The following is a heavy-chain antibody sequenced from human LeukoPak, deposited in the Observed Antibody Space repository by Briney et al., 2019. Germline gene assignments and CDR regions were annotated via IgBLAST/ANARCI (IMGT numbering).Heavy chain of an antibody. CDR2: RSSSSSYI. Sequence: GGSLRLSCAASGFTFSSYSMNWVRQAPGKGLEWVSSRSSSSSYIYYADSVKGRFTISRDNAKNSLYLQMNSLRAEDTAVYYCAREETVMGEAFDIWGQGTMVTVSS. V-gene: IGHV3-21*01. CDR3: AREETVMGEAFDI. D-gene: IGHD2-8*01. CDR1: GFTFSSYS. J-gene: IGHJ3*02.